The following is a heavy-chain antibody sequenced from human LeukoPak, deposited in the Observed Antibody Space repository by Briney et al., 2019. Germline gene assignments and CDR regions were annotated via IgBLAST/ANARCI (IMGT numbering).Heavy chain of an antibody. Sequence: GGSLRLSCAASGFTFSSYEMNWVRQAPGKGLEWVSYISSSGSTIYYADSVKGRFTISRDNAKNSLYLQMNSLRAEDTAVYYCARDSIGYSYGTGYWGQGTLVTVSS. CDR3: ARDSIGYSYGTGY. V-gene: IGHV3-48*03. CDR1: GFTFSSYE. CDR2: ISSSGSTI. D-gene: IGHD5-18*01. J-gene: IGHJ4*02.